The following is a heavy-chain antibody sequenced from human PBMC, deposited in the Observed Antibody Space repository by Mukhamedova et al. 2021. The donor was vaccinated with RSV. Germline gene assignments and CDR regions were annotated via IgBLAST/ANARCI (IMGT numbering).Heavy chain of an antibody. J-gene: IGHJ1*01. V-gene: IGHV3-7*01. CDR2: IKLDGSEK. CDR3: ARYWSDTSEACFYH. Sequence: QSTWEGLEWVASIKLDGSEKYYVDSVKGRFTISRDNAKNSLYLQMNSLRAEDTAVYYCARYWSDTSEACFYHWGQGTLVTVSS. D-gene: IGHD3-3*01.